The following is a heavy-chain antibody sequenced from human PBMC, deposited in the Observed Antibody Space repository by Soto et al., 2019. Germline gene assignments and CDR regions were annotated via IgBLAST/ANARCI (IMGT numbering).Heavy chain of an antibody. CDR2: ISGSGGST. Sequence: GGSLRLSCAASGFTFSSYAMSWVRQAPGKGLEWVSAISGSGGSTYYADSVKGRFTISRDNSKNTLYRQMNSLRAEDTAVYYCAKYGRGGLLWFGESPVTYFDYWGQGTLVTVSS. J-gene: IGHJ4*02. D-gene: IGHD3-10*01. CDR1: GFTFSSYA. V-gene: IGHV3-23*01. CDR3: AKYGRGGLLWFGESPVTYFDY.